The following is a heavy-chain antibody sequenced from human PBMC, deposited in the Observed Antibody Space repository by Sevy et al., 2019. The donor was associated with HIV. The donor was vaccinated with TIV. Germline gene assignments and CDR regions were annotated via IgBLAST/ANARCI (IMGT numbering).Heavy chain of an antibody. Sequence: GGSLRLSCAASGFTFSNAWMNWVRQAPGKGLEWVGRIKSKTDGGTTDYAAPVKGRFTISRDDSKNTLYLQMNSLKSGDTAVYYCTTGYPYFESPPDYWGQGTLVTVSS. CDR3: TTGYPYFESPPDY. CDR1: GFTFSNAW. J-gene: IGHJ4*02. CDR2: IKSKTDGGTT. D-gene: IGHD3-16*01. V-gene: IGHV3-15*07.